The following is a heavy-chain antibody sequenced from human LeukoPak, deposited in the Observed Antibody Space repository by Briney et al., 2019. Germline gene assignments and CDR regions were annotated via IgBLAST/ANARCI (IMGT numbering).Heavy chain of an antibody. D-gene: IGHD5/OR15-5a*01. CDR3: ARVSFLSTMAHYYYDMDV. CDR1: GYTFTGYY. CDR2: INPNSGGT. J-gene: IGHJ6*02. V-gene: IGHV1-2*02. Sequence: ASVTVTCNASGYTFTGYYLHWVRQAPGQGLEWMGWINPNSGGTNYAQKFQGRVTMTRDTSISTAYMELSRLRSDDTAVYYCARVSFLSTMAHYYYDMDVWGQGTTDTVSS.